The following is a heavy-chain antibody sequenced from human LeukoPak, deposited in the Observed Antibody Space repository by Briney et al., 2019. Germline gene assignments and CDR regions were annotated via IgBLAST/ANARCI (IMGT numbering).Heavy chain of an antibody. CDR2: IYTSGST. Sequence: SETLSLTCTVSGDFSSSFYWSWLRQSPGKGLEWIGYIYTSGSTNYNPSLKSRVTISLDTSKNQFSQNLRSVTAADTAVYFCARQTHYDFWSGFHYHLDVWGKGTSVTVS. D-gene: IGHD3-3*01. CDR1: GDFSSSFY. J-gene: IGHJ6*03. CDR3: ARQTHYDFWSGFHYHLDV. V-gene: IGHV4-4*09.